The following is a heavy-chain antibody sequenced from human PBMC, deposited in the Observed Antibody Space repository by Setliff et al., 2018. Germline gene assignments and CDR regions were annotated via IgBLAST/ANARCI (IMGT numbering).Heavy chain of an antibody. V-gene: IGHV3-20*04. D-gene: IGHD3-3*01. CDR3: ARERHLLSTVVIFGLFDF. Sequence: PGGSLRLSCAASGFTFNDYGLTWLRRVPGKGLEWVSGIDWNGGRIGYADSVKGRFTISRDNANHTLYLQMNSLRADDTAVYYCARERHLLSTVVIFGLFDFWGQGALVTVSS. CDR2: IDWNGGRI. CDR1: GFTFNDYG. J-gene: IGHJ4*02.